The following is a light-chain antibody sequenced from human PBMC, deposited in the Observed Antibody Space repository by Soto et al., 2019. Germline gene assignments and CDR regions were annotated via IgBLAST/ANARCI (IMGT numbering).Light chain of an antibody. J-gene: IGKJ1*01. CDR1: QSVSSY. Sequence: EIVLTQSPATLSLSPGERATLSCRASQSVSSYLAWYQQKPGQAPRRLIYDASNRATGIPARFSGSGSGTDFTLTISSLEPEDMAVYYCQHYGRSPRTFGQGTKVEIK. V-gene: IGKV3-11*01. CDR2: DAS. CDR3: QHYGRSPRT.